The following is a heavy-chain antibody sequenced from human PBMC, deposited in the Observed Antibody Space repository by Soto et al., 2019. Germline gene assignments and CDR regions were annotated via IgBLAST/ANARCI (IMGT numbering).Heavy chain of an antibody. J-gene: IGHJ4*02. D-gene: IGHD3-22*01. V-gene: IGHV4-4*02. CDR1: GGSISSSNW. Sequence: QVQLQESGPGLVKPSGTLSLTCAVSGGSISSSNWWSWVRQSPGKGLEWIGEIHHSGSTNYNPSLTSRVTRSVDKSKNQFSLKLSSVTAADTAVYYCASTYYYDSSGYYSLGDWGQGTPVTVSS. CDR3: ASTYYYDSSGYYSLGD. CDR2: IHHSGST.